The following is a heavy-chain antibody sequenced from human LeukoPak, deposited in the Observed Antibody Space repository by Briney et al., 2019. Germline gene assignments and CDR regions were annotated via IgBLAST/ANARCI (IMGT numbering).Heavy chain of an antibody. Sequence: SQTLSLTCAISGDSVSNSSVAWNWIWQSPSRGLEWLGRTYYRSTWYNDYAVSVKSRITINPDTSKNQFSLQLNSVSPEDTSIYYCARGYSYAYDYWGQGTLVTVSS. D-gene: IGHD5-18*01. CDR2: TYYRSTWYN. V-gene: IGHV6-1*01. CDR3: ARGYSYAYDY. J-gene: IGHJ4*02. CDR1: GDSVSNSSVA.